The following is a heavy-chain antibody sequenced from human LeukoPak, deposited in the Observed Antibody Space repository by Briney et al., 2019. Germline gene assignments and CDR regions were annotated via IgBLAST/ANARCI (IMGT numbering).Heavy chain of an antibody. CDR1: GYSFTSYW. CDR2: IYPGDSDT. Sequence: GESLKISCKGSGYSFTSYWIAWVRQMPGKGLEWMGIIYPGDSDTRYSPSFQGQVTISADKSISTAYLQWSSLKASDTAVYYCARHKGIAGWSWYYFDYWGQGTLVTVSS. J-gene: IGHJ4*02. V-gene: IGHV5-51*01. D-gene: IGHD6-13*01. CDR3: ARHKGIAGWSWYYFDY.